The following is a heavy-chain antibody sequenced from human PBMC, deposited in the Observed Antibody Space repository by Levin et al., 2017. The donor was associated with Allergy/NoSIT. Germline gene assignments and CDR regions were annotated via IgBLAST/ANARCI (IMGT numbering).Heavy chain of an antibody. CDR1: GFTFSSYA. Sequence: HPGGSLRLSCAASGFTFSSYAMSWVRQAPGKGLEWVSAISGSGGSTYYADSVKGRFTISRDNSKNTLYLQMNSLRAEDTAVYYCAKDPASSSWSTTTPDGDGWGKGTTVTVSS. CDR2: ISGSGGST. D-gene: IGHD6-13*01. V-gene: IGHV3-23*01. J-gene: IGHJ6*04. CDR3: AKDPASSSWSTTTPDGDG.